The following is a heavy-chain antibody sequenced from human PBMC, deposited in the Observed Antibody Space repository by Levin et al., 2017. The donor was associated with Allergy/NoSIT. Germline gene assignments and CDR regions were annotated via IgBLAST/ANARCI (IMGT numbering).Heavy chain of an antibody. J-gene: IGHJ4*02. Sequence: SETLSLTCTVSGGSISSYYWSWIRQPPGKGLEWIGYIYYSGSTNYNPSLKSRVTISVDTSKNQFSLKLSSVTAADTAVYYCARQIDYGDHFDYWGQGTLVTVSS. CDR1: GGSISSYY. V-gene: IGHV4-59*01. D-gene: IGHD4-17*01. CDR3: ARQIDYGDHFDY. CDR2: IYYSGST.